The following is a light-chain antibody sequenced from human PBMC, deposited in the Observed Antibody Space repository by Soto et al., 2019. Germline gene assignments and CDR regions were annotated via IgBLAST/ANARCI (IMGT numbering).Light chain of an antibody. J-gene: IGKJ5*01. Sequence: VLTQSPGTLSLSPGERATLSCRASQNINNNYLAWYQRKPGQAPRLLIYGASTRATGIPARFSGSGSGTEFTLTISSLQSEDFAVYYCQQYNNWPPGTFGQGTRLEIK. V-gene: IGKV3-15*01. CDR3: QQYNNWPPGT. CDR2: GAS. CDR1: QNINNN.